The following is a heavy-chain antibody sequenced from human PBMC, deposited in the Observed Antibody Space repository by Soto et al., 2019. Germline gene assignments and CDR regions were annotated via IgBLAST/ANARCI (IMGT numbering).Heavy chain of an antibody. J-gene: IGHJ4*02. V-gene: IGHV3-7*01. D-gene: IGHD6-13*01. CDR2: IKQDGSEK. CDR1: GFTFSSYA. Sequence: GGSLRLSCAASGFTFSSYAMSWVRQAPGKGLEWVANIKQDGSEKYYVDSVKGRFTISRDNAKNSLYLQMNSLRAEDTAVYYCATHSSRDYWGQGTLVTVSS. CDR3: ATHSSRDY.